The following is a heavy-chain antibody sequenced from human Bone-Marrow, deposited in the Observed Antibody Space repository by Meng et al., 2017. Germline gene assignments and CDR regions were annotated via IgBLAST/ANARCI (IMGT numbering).Heavy chain of an antibody. CDR2: IYHSGSI. CDR3: ANYYDSQVGWFDP. CDR1: GGSISSSNW. D-gene: IGHD3-22*01. Sequence: QVQLQESGPVLLKPSGAVSLTGAVSGGSISSSNWWTWVRQPPGKGLEWIGAIYHSGSINYNPSLKSRVTISVDKSKNQFSLKLSSVTAADTAVYYCANYYDSQVGWFDPWGQGTLVTVSS. V-gene: IGHV4-4*02. J-gene: IGHJ5*02.